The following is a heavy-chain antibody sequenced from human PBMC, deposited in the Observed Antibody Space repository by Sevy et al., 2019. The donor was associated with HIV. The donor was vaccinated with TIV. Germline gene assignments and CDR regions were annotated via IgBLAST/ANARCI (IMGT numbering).Heavy chain of an antibody. D-gene: IGHD4-17*01. J-gene: IGHJ5*02. CDR3: ARDQHDYAGNLRTGWFDP. CDR1: GFTFSSYA. V-gene: IGHV3-30-3*01. Sequence: GGSLRLSCAASGFTFSSYAMHWVRRAPGKGLEWVAVLSYDGSNKYYADSVKGRFTISRDNSKNTPYLQVKSLRTEDTAVYYCARDQHDYAGNLRTGWFDPWGQGTLVTVSS. CDR2: LSYDGSNK.